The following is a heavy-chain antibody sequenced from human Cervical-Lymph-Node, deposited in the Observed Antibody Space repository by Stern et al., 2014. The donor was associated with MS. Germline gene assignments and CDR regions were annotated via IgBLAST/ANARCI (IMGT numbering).Heavy chain of an antibody. D-gene: IGHD6-13*01. V-gene: IGHV5-51*07. J-gene: IGHJ6*02. Sequence: VQLVQSGAEVKKPGESLKISCKGSGYSFTNYWIGWVHQMPGKGLEWMGVIYPGDSDTRYSPSFQGRVTISADKSISTAYLQWSSLKASDTAMYYCARHRQQTLYGMDVWGQGTTVTVSS. CDR2: IYPGDSDT. CDR1: GYSFTNYW. CDR3: ARHRQQTLYGMDV.